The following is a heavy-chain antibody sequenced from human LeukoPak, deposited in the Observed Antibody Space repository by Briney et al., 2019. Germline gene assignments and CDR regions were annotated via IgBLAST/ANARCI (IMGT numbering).Heavy chain of an antibody. D-gene: IGHD3-22*01. CDR1: GFTFSSYW. CDR2: IKQDGSEK. CDR3: ASQSGSVDY. V-gene: IGHV3-7*01. Sequence: GGSLRLSCAASGFTFSSYWMSWVRQAPGKGLEWVANIKQDGSEKYYVDSVRGRFTISRDNAKNSLYLHMNSLRAEDTAMYYCASQSGSVDYWGQGTLVTVSS. J-gene: IGHJ4*02.